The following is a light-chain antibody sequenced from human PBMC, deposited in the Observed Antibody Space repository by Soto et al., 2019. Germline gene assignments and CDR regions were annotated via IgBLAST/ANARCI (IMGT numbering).Light chain of an antibody. CDR2: DAS. Sequence: DIVLTQSPATLSLSPGERATLSCRASQSVRTFLAWYQQKPGQAPRLLIYDASSRATGIPARFSASGSGTDFTLTISSLEPEDFAVYYCQQRSNWPQLTFGGGTKVE. CDR1: QSVRTF. CDR3: QQRSNWPQLT. V-gene: IGKV3-11*01. J-gene: IGKJ4*01.